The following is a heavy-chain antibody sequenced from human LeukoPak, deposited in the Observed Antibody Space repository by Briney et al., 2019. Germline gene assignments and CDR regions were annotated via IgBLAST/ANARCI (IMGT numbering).Heavy chain of an antibody. CDR2: ISSSSSYI. J-gene: IGHJ4*02. Sequence: PGGSLRLSCAASGFTFSSYSMNWVRQAPGKGLEWVSSISSSSSYIYYADSVKGRFTISRDNSKNSLYLQMNSLRAEDTAVYYCARGGGWFGESPFDYWGQGTLVTVSS. CDR1: GFTFSSYS. D-gene: IGHD3-10*01. CDR3: ARGGGWFGESPFDY. V-gene: IGHV3-21*01.